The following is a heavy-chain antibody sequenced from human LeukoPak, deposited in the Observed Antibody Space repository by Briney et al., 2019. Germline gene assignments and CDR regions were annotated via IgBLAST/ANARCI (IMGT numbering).Heavy chain of an antibody. J-gene: IGHJ4*02. V-gene: IGHV1-8*03. D-gene: IGHD3-3*01. CDR2: MNPNSGNT. CDR3: ARGRGGTGFWGGYPVDY. Sequence: ASVKVSCKASGYTFTSYDINWVRQATGQGLEWMGWMNPNSGNTGYAQKFQGRVTITRNTSISTAYMELSSLRSEDTAVYYCARGRGGTGFWGGYPVDYWGQGTLVTVS. CDR1: GYTFTSYD.